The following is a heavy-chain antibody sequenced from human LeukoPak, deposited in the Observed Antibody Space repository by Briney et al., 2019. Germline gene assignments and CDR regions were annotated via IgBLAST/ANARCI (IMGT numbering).Heavy chain of an antibody. CDR3: ARQSEFLEWLYYFDS. D-gene: IGHD3-3*01. J-gene: IGHJ4*02. V-gene: IGHV1-8*03. CDR1: GYIFSTYD. Sequence: ASVKVSCKASGYIFSTYDIHWVRQATGQGREWMGWVNPNSGNTDFGQKFQGRLTITRNTSISTVYMELSSLRSEDTAVYYCARQSEFLEWLYYFDSWGQGTLVTVSS. CDR2: VNPNSGNT.